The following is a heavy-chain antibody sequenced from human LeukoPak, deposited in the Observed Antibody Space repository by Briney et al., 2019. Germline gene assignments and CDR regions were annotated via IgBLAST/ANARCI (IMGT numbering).Heavy chain of an antibody. CDR3: ARGSRSSWYGGGYYFDY. J-gene: IGHJ4*01. D-gene: IGHD6-13*01. CDR2: INHSGST. Sequence: KSSETLSLTCAVYGGSFSGYYWSWIRQPPGKGLEWIGEINHSGSTNYNPSLKSRVTISVDTSKNQFSLKLSSVTAADTAVYYCARGSRSSWYGGGYYFDYWGQEPWSPSPQ. CDR1: GGSFSGYY. V-gene: IGHV4-34*01.